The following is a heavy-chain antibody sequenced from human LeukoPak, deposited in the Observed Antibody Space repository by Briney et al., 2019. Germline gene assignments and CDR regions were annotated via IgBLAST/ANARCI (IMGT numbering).Heavy chain of an antibody. Sequence: GGSLRLSCAASGFTFSSYAMHWVRQAPGKGLEWVAVISYDGSNKYYADSVKGRFTISRDNSKNTLYLQMNSLRAEDTAVYYCAKHSTGVECWGRGTLVTVSS. CDR2: ISYDGSNK. CDR3: AKHSTGVEC. CDR1: GFTFSSYA. J-gene: IGHJ2*01. D-gene: IGHD3-10*01. V-gene: IGHV3-30-3*01.